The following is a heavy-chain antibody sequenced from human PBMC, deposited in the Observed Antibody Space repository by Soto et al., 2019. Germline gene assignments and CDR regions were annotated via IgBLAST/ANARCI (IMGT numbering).Heavy chain of an antibody. D-gene: IGHD6-6*01. CDR3: AKPLTRQLAYWLDP. J-gene: IGHJ5*02. CDR2: INAHSGGT. Sequence: GAAVKVSRKASGCSFPGYYLHWLRQAPGQGLEWMGWINAHSGGTEYAQKFQGRVTLTRDTSIATAYLTLTSLTSDDTALYYCAKPLTRQLAYWLDPWGQGTQVTVSS. V-gene: IGHV1-2*02. CDR1: GCSFPGYY.